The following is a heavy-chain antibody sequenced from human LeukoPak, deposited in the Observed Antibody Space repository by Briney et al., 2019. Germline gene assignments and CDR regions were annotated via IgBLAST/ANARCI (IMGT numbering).Heavy chain of an antibody. Sequence: GGSLRLSCAASGFTFDDYAMHWVRQAPGKGLEWVSGISWNSGSIGYADSVKGRFTISRDNAKNSLYLQMNSLRAEDTALYYCAKDDAHYYDSTDAFDIWGQGTMVTVSS. V-gene: IGHV3-9*01. D-gene: IGHD3-22*01. CDR1: GFTFDDYA. CDR2: ISWNSGSI. CDR3: AKDDAHYYDSTDAFDI. J-gene: IGHJ3*02.